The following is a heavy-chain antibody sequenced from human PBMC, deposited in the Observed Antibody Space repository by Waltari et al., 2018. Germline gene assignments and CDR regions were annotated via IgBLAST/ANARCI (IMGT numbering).Heavy chain of an antibody. V-gene: IGHV1-69*05. J-gene: IGHJ4*02. Sequence: QVQLVQSGVEVKRPGSSVKVSCKASGGSFRTYDICWVRQAPGQGLEWMGGIIPIHNAPHYAQKFQGRVTITTDESTNTAYMELSSLTSRDTAVYYCTRGNPTASRWLGFDSWGQGTLVTVSS. CDR3: TRGNPTASRWLGFDS. CDR1: GGSFRTYD. D-gene: IGHD3-22*01. CDR2: IIPIHNAP.